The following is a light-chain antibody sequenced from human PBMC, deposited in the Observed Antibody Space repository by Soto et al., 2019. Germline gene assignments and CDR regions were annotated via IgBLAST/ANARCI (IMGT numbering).Light chain of an antibody. J-gene: IGKJ5*01. V-gene: IGKV3-11*01. CDR1: QSVSRN. Sequence: IVLPQYTATLCLSPGERATLSCRASQSVSRNLAWYQQKPGQAPRLLIYNASNRATGIPARFSGSGSGTDFTLTISSLEPEDFAVYYCQQRSNGPTFGQGTRLEIK. CDR3: QQRSNGPT. CDR2: NAS.